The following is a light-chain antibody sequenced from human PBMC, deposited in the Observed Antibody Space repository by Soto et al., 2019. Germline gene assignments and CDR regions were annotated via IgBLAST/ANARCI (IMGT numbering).Light chain of an antibody. J-gene: IGKJ1*01. CDR3: QQYGNSRGT. Sequence: DIVLTQSPGTLSLSPGDRATLSCRASQSVSTSYLAWYQQKPGQAPRLLIYGASSRATGIPDRFSGSGSGTDFTLTISGLEPEDFAVYHCQQYGNSRGTFGQGTKVDIK. V-gene: IGKV3-20*01. CDR2: GAS. CDR1: QSVSTSY.